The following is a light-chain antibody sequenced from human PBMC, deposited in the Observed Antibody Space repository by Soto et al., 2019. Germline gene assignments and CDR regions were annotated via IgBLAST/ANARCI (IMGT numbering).Light chain of an antibody. CDR1: QSVSSY. V-gene: IGKV3-11*01. CDR2: DAS. Sequence: EIVLTQSPATLSLSPGERATLSCRASQSVSSYLAWYQQKPGQAPRLLIYDASNRATGIPARFSGSGSGTDFTLTISSLEPEDFAVYYCQQRSNRLTVGGRTNVHIK. CDR3: QQRSNRLT. J-gene: IGKJ4*01.